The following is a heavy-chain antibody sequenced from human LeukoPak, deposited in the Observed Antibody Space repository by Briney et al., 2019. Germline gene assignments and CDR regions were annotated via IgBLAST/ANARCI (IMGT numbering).Heavy chain of an antibody. CDR2: IKQDGSDK. CDR3: ARGYTETAYFDY. D-gene: IGHD4-11*01. V-gene: IGHV3-7*01. CDR1: GFTFSSHW. Sequence: PGGSLRLSCAASGFTFSSHWMSWVRQAPGKGLEWVANIKQDGSDKYYVDSVKGRFTVSRDNAKNSLYLQINSLRAEDTAVYYCARGYTETAYFDYWGQGTLVTVSS. J-gene: IGHJ4*02.